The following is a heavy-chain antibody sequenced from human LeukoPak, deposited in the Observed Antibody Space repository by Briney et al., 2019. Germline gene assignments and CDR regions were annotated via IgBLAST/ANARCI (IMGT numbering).Heavy chain of an antibody. Sequence: ASVKVSCRASGYTFTTYAMNWVRQAPGQGLEWMGWINTNTGNPAYAQGFTGRFVFSLDTSVSTAYLQISSLKAEDTAVYYCARAYQPLGGLSFPDSWGQGTLVTVSS. D-gene: IGHD3-16*02. CDR1: GYTFTTYA. V-gene: IGHV7-4-1*02. CDR2: INTNTGNP. J-gene: IGHJ5*01. CDR3: ARAYQPLGGLSFPDS.